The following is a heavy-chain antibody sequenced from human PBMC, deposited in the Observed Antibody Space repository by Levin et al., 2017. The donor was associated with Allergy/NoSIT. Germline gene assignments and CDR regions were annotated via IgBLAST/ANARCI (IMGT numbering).Heavy chain of an antibody. Sequence: PSETLSLTCTVSGGSISSSSSYWGWIRQSPGKGLEWIGSIFYSGSTFYSPSLKNRVTMSVDTSKNQFSLKLSSVTAADTAVYYCARDLSTIRGVIIYWGQGTLVTVSS. CDR1: GGSISSSSSY. CDR2: IFYSGST. CDR3: ARDLSTIRGVIIY. V-gene: IGHV4-39*07. D-gene: IGHD3-10*01. J-gene: IGHJ4*02.